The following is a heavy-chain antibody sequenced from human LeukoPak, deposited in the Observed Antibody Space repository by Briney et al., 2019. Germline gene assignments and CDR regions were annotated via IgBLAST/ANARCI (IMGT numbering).Heavy chain of an antibody. CDR2: INYDGSNS. Sequence: PGGSLRLSCAASGFRLSDYGLHWVRQGPGKGLEWLAVINYDGSNSYYADSVKGRFTISKDSSENTLYLQMNRLRVDDTAIYYCARWGGTRQFYFDYWGQGTLATVSS. V-gene: IGHV3-33*01. CDR1: GFRLSDYG. D-gene: IGHD2-2*01. J-gene: IGHJ4*02. CDR3: ARWGGTRQFYFDY.